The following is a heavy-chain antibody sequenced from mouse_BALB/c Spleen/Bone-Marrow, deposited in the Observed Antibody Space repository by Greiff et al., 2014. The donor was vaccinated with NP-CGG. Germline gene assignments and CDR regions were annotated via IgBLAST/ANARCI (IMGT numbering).Heavy chain of an antibody. CDR3: ALYYDYDVGY. Sequence: VQLQQPGAELVKPGASVKLSCTASGFNIKDTYMHWVKQRPEQGLEWIGRIDPANGNTKYDPKFQGEATITADTSSNTAYLQLSSLTSEDTAVYYCALYYDYDVGYWGQGTTLTVSS. CDR2: IDPANGNT. V-gene: IGHV14-3*02. J-gene: IGHJ2*01. D-gene: IGHD2-4*01. CDR1: GFNIKDTY.